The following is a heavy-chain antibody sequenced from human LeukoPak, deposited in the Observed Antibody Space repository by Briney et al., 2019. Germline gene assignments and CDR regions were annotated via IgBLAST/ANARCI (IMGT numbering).Heavy chain of an antibody. D-gene: IGHD3-22*01. CDR3: ARGPYFTNHYDSSGYAYYFDY. Sequence: SETLSLTCTVSGGYISSYYWSWIRQPPGKGLEWIGYIYYSGSSDYNPSLKSRVTISVDTSTKQFSLRLRSVTAADTAIYYCARGPYFTNHYDSSGYAYYFDYWGQGTLVTVSS. CDR1: GGYISSYY. CDR2: IYYSGSS. J-gene: IGHJ4*02. V-gene: IGHV4-59*01.